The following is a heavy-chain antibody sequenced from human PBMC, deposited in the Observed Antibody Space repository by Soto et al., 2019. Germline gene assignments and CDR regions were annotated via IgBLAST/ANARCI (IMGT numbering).Heavy chain of an antibody. J-gene: IGHJ4*02. CDR1: GGSFSGYY. V-gene: IGHV4-39*01. CDR2: IYYSGST. CDR3: ARHLYYYDSSGYFPVSVFDY. D-gene: IGHD3-22*01. Sequence: SETLSLTCAVHGGSFSGYYWGWIRQPPGKGLEWIGSIYYSGSTYYNPSLKSRVTISVDTSKDQFSLKLSSVTAADTAVYYCARHLYYYDSSGYFPVSVFDYWGQGTLVTVSS.